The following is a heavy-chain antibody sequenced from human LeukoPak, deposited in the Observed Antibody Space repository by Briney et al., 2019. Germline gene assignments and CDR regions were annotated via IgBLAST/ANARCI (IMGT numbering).Heavy chain of an antibody. CDR1: GFTFSSYG. CDR2: IRYDGSNK. V-gene: IGHV3-30*02. J-gene: IGHJ4*02. D-gene: IGHD6-19*01. Sequence: PGGSLRLSCAASGFTFSSYGMHWVRQAPGKGLEWVAFIRYDGSNKYYADSVKGRFTISRDNSKNTLYLQMNSLRAEDTAVYYCAKDPRSYSSGCDYWGQGTLVTVSS. CDR3: AKDPRSYSSGCDY.